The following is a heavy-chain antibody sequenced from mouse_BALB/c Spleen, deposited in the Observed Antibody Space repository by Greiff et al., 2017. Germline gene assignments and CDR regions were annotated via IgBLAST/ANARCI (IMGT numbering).Heavy chain of an antibody. V-gene: IGHV1S56*01. CDR2: IYPGNVNT. J-gene: IGHJ2*01. CDR3: ARPYYDYDGEYYFDY. CDR1: GYTFTSYY. D-gene: IGHD2-4*01. Sequence: VQLQQSGPELVKPGASVRISCKASGYTFTSYYIHWVKQRPGQGLEWIGWIYPGNVNTKYNEKFKGKATLTADKSSSTAYMQLSSLTSEDSAVYFCARPYYDYDGEYYFDYWGQGTTLTVSS.